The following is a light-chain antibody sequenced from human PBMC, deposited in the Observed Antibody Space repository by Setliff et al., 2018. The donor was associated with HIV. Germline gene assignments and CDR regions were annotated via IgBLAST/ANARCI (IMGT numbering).Light chain of an antibody. Sequence: QSALTQPRSVSGSPGQSVTISCTGTTSDVGGYNFVSWYQHHPGKAPKLMIYDVIKRPSGVPDRFSGSKSGNTASLTISGPQAEDEADYHCCSYAGSHTFVFGTGTKVTVL. CDR2: DVI. CDR1: TSDVGGYNF. CDR3: CSYAGSHTFV. V-gene: IGLV2-11*01. J-gene: IGLJ1*01.